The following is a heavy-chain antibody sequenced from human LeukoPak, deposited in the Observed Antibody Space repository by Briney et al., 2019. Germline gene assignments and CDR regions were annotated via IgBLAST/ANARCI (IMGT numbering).Heavy chain of an antibody. CDR1: GFTFSNAW. CDR2: IYSDSRT. Sequence: GGSLRLSCAASGFTFSNAWMSWVRQAPGKGLEWVSLIYSDSRTYYADSVKGRCTISRDNSKNTLYLQMNSLRAEDTAVYYCARPRGCSNICNNFDYWGQGTLVTVSS. V-gene: IGHV3-66*04. J-gene: IGHJ4*02. CDR3: ARPRGCSNICNNFDY. D-gene: IGHD2-2*01.